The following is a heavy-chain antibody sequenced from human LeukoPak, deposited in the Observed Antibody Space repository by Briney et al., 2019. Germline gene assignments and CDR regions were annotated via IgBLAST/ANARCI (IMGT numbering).Heavy chain of an antibody. J-gene: IGHJ4*02. CDR2: ISDSGTDT. CDR1: GFTFSYYA. V-gene: IGHV3-23*01. D-gene: IGHD6-19*01. Sequence: PGGSLRLSCAASGFTFSYYAMSWVRQAPGKGLEWVSVISDSGTDTSYADSGRGRFTISRDNAKNSLYLHMDSLRAEDTAVYYCARGAYSSGWAYFDHWGQGTLVTVSS. CDR3: ARGAYSSGWAYFDH.